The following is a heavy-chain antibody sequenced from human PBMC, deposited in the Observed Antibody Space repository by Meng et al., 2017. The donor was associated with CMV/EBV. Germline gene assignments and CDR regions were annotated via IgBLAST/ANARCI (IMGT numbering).Heavy chain of an antibody. CDR3: ARERLLRWGGAFDI. J-gene: IGHJ3*02. D-gene: IGHD2-21*01. CDR2: ISSSSSYI. CDR1: GFTFSSYS. V-gene: IGHV3-21*01. Sequence: GGSLRLSCAASGFTFSSYSMNWVRQAPGKELEWVSSISSSSSYIYYADSVKGRFTISRDNSKNTLYLQMNSLRAEDTAVYYCARERLLRWGGAFDIWGQGTMVTVSS.